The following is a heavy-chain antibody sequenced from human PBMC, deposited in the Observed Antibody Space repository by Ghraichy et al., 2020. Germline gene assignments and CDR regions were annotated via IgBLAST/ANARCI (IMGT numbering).Heavy chain of an antibody. V-gene: IGHV4-34*01. CDR1: GGSFSGYY. CDR3: ARLIAAADS. J-gene: IGHJ4*02. Sequence: SQTLSLTCAVYGGSFSGYYWSWIRQPPGKGLEWIGEINHSGSTNYNPSLKSRVTISVDTSKNQFSLKLSSVTAADTAVYYCARLIAAADSWGQGTLVTVSP. CDR2: INHSGST. D-gene: IGHD6-13*01.